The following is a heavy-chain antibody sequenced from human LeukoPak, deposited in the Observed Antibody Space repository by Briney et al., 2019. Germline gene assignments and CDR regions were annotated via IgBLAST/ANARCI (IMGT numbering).Heavy chain of an antibody. V-gene: IGHV3-9*01. D-gene: IGHD3-10*02. J-gene: IGHJ6*04. CDR3: AELGITMFGGV. Sequence: GGSLRLSCAASGFTFDDYAMHWVRQAPGKGLEWVSGISWNSGSIGYADSAKGRFTISRDNAKNSLYLQMNSLRAEDTAVYYCAELGITMFGGVWGKGTTVTISS. CDR1: GFTFDDYA. CDR2: ISWNSGSI.